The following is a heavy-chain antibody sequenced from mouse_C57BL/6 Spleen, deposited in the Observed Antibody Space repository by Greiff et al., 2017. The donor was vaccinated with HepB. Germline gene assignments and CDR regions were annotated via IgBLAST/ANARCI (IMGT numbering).Heavy chain of an antibody. CDR2: IYPSSGNT. CDR1: GYTFTSYG. D-gene: IGHD2-1*01. V-gene: IGHV1-81*01. CDR3: APIYYGNYGRYFDY. Sequence: VQVVESGAELARPGASVKLSCKASGYTFTSYGISWVKQRTGQGLEWIGEIYPSSGNTYYNEKFKGKATLTADKSSSTAYMELRSMTTEDSAVDYCAPIYYGNYGRYFDYWGQGTTLTVSS. J-gene: IGHJ2*01.